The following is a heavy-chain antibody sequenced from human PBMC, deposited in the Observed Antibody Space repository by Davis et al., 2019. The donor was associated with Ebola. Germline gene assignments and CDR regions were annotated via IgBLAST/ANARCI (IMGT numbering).Heavy chain of an antibody. V-gene: IGHV3-7*01. Sequence: GESLKISCAASGFTFSNYWMNWVRQAPGKGLEWVANIDQDGSDKYYVDSVKGRFTISRDNTKNSLYLQMNSLRVEDTAVYYCARANWGSADYWGQGTQVTVSS. J-gene: IGHJ4*02. CDR1: GFTFSNYW. CDR2: IDQDGSDK. CDR3: ARANWGSADY. D-gene: IGHD7-27*01.